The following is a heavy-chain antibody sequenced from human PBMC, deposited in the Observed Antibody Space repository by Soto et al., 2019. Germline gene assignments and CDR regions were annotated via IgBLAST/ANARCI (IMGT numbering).Heavy chain of an antibody. D-gene: IGHD3-16*01. J-gene: IGHJ4*02. Sequence: SETLSLTCTVSGGSISSYYWSWIRQPPGKGLELIGYIYYSGSTNYNPSLKSRVTISVDTSKNQLSLKLSSVTAADTAVYYCARVFPEIWGSYKFDYWGQGTLVTVS. V-gene: IGHV4-59*01. CDR1: GGSISSYY. CDR2: IYYSGST. CDR3: ARVFPEIWGSYKFDY.